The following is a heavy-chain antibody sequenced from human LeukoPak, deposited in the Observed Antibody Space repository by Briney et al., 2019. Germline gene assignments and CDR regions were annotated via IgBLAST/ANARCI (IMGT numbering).Heavy chain of an antibody. D-gene: IGHD1-26*01. J-gene: IGHJ4*02. Sequence: ASVKVSCKACGYTFTGYYMHWVRQVPGQGLEWMGRINPNSGGTNYAQKFQGRVTMTRDMSTSTVYMELSSLRSEDTAAYYCAREFVGATDGFDYWGQGTLVTVSS. CDR1: GYTFTGYY. V-gene: IGHV1-2*06. CDR2: INPNSGGT. CDR3: AREFVGATDGFDY.